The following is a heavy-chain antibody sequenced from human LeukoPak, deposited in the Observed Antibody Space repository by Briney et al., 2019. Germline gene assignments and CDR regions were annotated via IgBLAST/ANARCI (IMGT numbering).Heavy chain of an antibody. CDR3: AKEARGLAGGGFFFAF. Sequence: GGSLRLSCAASGFTFKTYAMTWVRQVPGKGPEWVSSMSGSGSSTDYADSVKGRFTISRDNSKNTLYLQMYSLRAEDTALYSWAKEARGLAGGGFFFAFGGQGGRVPVSS. D-gene: IGHD6-19*01. CDR2: MSGSGSST. J-gene: IGHJ4*02. CDR1: GFTFKTYA. V-gene: IGHV3-23*01.